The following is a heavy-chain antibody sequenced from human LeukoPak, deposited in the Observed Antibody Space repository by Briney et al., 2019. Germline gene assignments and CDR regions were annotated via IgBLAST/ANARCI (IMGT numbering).Heavy chain of an antibody. CDR1: GFTFSSYW. CDR2: INTDGSSA. V-gene: IGHV3-74*01. J-gene: IGHJ4*02. Sequence: QPGGSLRLSCAASGFTFSSYWMHWVRQAPGKGLVWVSRINTDGSSASYADSVKGRFTISRDNAKNTLYLQMNSLRAEDTAVYYCARGMKQLVKHATDCWGQGTLVTVSS. CDR3: ARGMKQLVKHATDC. D-gene: IGHD6-6*01.